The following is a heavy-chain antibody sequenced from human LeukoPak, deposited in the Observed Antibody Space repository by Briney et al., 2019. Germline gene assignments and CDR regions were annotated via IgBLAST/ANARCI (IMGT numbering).Heavy chain of an antibody. CDR3: AKDIYGRGMFNWFDP. V-gene: IGHV3-23*01. CDR1: GFTFSTYA. CDR2: ISGSGGST. D-gene: IGHD2/OR15-2a*01. Sequence: GESLRLSCAASGFTFSTYAMTWGRQAPGKGLEWVSLISGSGGSTYYADSVKGRFTISRDNSKNTLYLQMNSLRAEDTAVYYCAKDIYGRGMFNWFDPWGQGTLVTVSS. J-gene: IGHJ5*02.